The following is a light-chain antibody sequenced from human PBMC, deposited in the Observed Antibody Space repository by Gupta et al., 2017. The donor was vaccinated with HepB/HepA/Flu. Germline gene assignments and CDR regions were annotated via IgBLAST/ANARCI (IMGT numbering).Light chain of an antibody. Sequence: EIVMTQSPATLSVSPGERVTLSCRSSQSISGNVAWYQQKPGQSPTLLIYGASTRAAGIPARFSGSASGTDFSLTISSLQSEDLAIYYCQQYYNWRPITFGQGTRLEIK. CDR3: QQYYNWRPIT. V-gene: IGKV3D-15*01. CDR2: GAS. J-gene: IGKJ5*01. CDR1: QSISGN.